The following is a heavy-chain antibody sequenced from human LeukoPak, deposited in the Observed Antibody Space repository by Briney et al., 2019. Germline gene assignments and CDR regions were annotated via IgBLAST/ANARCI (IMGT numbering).Heavy chain of an antibody. Sequence: SVKVSCKASGGTFSNYAISWVRQAPGQGLEWMGGIIPIFGTANYAQKFQGRVTITADESTSTAYMELSSLRSEDTAVYYCARGRDGYNWYYYYMDVWGKGTTVTISS. V-gene: IGHV1-69*13. CDR2: IIPIFGTA. J-gene: IGHJ6*03. CDR1: GGTFSNYA. D-gene: IGHD5-24*01. CDR3: ARGRDGYNWYYYYMDV.